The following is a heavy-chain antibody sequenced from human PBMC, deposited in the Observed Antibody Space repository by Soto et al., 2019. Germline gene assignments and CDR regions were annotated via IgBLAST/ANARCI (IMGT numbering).Heavy chain of an antibody. V-gene: IGHV1-8*01. Sequence: GASVKVSCKASRYSFTNSDVSWVRQATGQGLEWMGWMNPGSGDTGYAQKFQGRVTMTRDISIATAYMELSSLRSEDTAIYYCERMETFCSLNWFDPWGQGTLVTVSS. CDR2: MNPGSGDT. CDR1: RYSFTNSD. CDR3: ERMETFCSLNWFDP. J-gene: IGHJ5*02. D-gene: IGHD3-10*02.